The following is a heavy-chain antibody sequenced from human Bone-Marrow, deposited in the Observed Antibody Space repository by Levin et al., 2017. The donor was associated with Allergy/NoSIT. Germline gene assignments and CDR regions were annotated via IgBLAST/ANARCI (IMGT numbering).Heavy chain of an antibody. CDR3: SRNVGPLFYGEWFDP. CDR1: GFTFGDSA. Sequence: GGSLRLSCTTSGFTFGDSALTWFRQAPGKGLEWVGLIRRKTFGGTAEYAASVKDRFTISRDDSKSIAYLQMKSLKTEDTAVYYCSRNVGPLFYGEWFDPWGQGTLVTVSS. D-gene: IGHD3-10*01. J-gene: IGHJ5*02. CDR2: IRRKTFGGTA. V-gene: IGHV3-49*03.